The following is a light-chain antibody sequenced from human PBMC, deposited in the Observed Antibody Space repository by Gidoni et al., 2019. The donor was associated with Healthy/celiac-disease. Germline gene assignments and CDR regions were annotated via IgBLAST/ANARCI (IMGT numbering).Light chain of an antibody. CDR1: QGIRND. CDR3: LQNKSYFWT. CDR2: AAT. V-gene: IGKV1-17*01. J-gene: IGKJ1*01. Sequence: DIQMPQSPSSLSASVGDTVTITCRASQGIRNDLGWYQQKPGKAPKRLIHAATSLQSGVPSRFSGSGSGTEFTITSSSLQHEDFATYYCLQNKSYFWTFGQGTKVEIK.